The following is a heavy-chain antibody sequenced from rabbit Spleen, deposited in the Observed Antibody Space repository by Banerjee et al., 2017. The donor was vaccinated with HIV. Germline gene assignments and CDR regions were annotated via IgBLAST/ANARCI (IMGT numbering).Heavy chain of an antibody. Sequence: QEQLVESGGGLVKPEGSLKLSCTASGFSFSNKAVMCWVRQAPGKGLEWIGCTGTGSGSTYYASWAKGRFTISKTSSTTVTLQMTSLTAADTATYFCARAYNDYSYARDLWGPGTLVTVS. CDR3: ARAYNDYSYARDL. CDR1: GFSFSNKAV. CDR2: TGTGSGST. J-gene: IGHJ4*01. V-gene: IGHV1S45*01. D-gene: IGHD6-1*01.